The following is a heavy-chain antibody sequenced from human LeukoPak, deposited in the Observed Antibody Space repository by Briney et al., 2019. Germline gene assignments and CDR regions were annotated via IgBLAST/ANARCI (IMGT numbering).Heavy chain of an antibody. CDR2: IYHSGST. Sequence: SGTLSLTCAVSGGSISSSNWWSWVRQPPGKGLEWIGEIYHSGSTNYNPSLKSRVTISVGKSKNQFSLKLSSVTAADTAVYYCARDRYLGPYSYYGMDVWGKGTTVTVSP. J-gene: IGHJ6*04. V-gene: IGHV4-4*02. CDR3: ARDRYLGPYSYYGMDV. D-gene: IGHD3-9*01. CDR1: GGSISSSNW.